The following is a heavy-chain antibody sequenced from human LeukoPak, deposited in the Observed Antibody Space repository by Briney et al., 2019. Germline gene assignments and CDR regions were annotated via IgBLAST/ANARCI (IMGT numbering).Heavy chain of an antibody. CDR1: GFTFSSYS. D-gene: IGHD2-21*02. Sequence: GGSLRLSCAASGFTFSSYSMNWVRQAPGKGLEWVSSISSSSSHIYYADSVKGRFTISRDNAKNSLYLQMNSLRAEDTAVYYCARGDGAFDIWGQGTMVTVSS. CDR3: ARGDGAFDI. CDR2: ISSSSSHI. V-gene: IGHV3-21*01. J-gene: IGHJ3*02.